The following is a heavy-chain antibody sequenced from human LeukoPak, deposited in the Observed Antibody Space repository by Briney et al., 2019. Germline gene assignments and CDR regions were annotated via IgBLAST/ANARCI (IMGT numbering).Heavy chain of an antibody. V-gene: IGHV4-39*01. CDR2: IYYSKNT. D-gene: IGHD5-18*01. CDR3: VSPRGFSYGYFDY. J-gene: IGHJ4*02. CDR1: GGXISSSSAY. Sequence: SETLSLTCSVSGGXISSSSAYWGWIRQPPGKGLEWIGSIYYSKNTYCNPSLKSRVTISADTSKNQFSLTLGSVSATDTAVYYCVSPRGFSYGYFDYWGQGTLVTVSS.